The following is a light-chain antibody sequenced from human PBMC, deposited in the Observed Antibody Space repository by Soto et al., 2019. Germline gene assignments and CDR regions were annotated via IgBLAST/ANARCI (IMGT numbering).Light chain of an antibody. CDR2: GAS. CDR3: LQYDSSPPT. Sequence: EIVLTQSPGTLSLSPGERATLSCRASQSVSSSYLAWYQQKPGQAPRLLIYGASSRATGIPARFSGSGSGTDFTLTISRLEPEDFAVYYCLQYDSSPPTFGGGTKVEIK. J-gene: IGKJ4*01. V-gene: IGKV3-20*01. CDR1: QSVSSSY.